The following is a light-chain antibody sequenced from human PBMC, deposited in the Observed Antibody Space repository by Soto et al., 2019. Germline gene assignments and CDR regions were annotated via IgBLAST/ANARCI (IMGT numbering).Light chain of an antibody. V-gene: IGLV2-8*01. Sequence: QSAPTQPPSASGSPGQSVTISCTGTSSDVGGYNYVSWYQQHPGKAPKLMIYEVSKRPSGVPDRFSGSKSGNTASLTVSGLQAEDEADYYCSSYAGSNMVFGTGTKLTVL. J-gene: IGLJ1*01. CDR2: EVS. CDR1: SSDVGGYNY. CDR3: SSYAGSNMV.